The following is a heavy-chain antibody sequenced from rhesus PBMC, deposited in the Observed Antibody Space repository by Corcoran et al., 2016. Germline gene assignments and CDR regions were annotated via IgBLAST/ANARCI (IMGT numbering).Heavy chain of an antibody. CDR2: ISYTGKTI. CDR1: GFTFSSYD. CDR3: TTYYSGSYYFPDAFDF. V-gene: IGHV3-136*01. D-gene: IGHD3-16*01. J-gene: IGHJ3*01. Sequence: SCAASGFTFSSYDMSWVRQAPGKGLEWVSYISYTGKTIYYADSVKGRFTISRDNAKNSLSLQMSSLRAEDTAVYYCTTYYSGSYYFPDAFDFWGQGFRVTVSS.